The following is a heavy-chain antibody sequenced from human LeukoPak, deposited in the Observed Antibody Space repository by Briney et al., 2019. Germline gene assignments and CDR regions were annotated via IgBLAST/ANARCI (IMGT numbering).Heavy chain of an antibody. Sequence: SETLSLTCTVSGGSISSSSYYWGWIRQPPGKGLEWFGSIYYSGSTYYNPSLKSRVTISVDTSKNQFSLKLSSVTAADTAVYYCASLRPYYYDSSGYYSDAFDIWGQGTMVTVSS. D-gene: IGHD3-22*01. J-gene: IGHJ3*02. CDR1: GGSISSSSYY. CDR3: ASLRPYYYDSSGYYSDAFDI. CDR2: IYYSGST. V-gene: IGHV4-39*01.